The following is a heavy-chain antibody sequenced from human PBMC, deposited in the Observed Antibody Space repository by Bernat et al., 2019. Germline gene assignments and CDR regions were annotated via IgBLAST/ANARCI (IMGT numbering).Heavy chain of an antibody. CDR3: AKGGVTTAEFDY. J-gene: IGHJ4*02. CDR2: ISYHEIKK. Sequence: QVQLVESGGGVVQPGRSLTLSCAASGFTFSSYGMHWVRQAPGKGLEWVAFISYHEIKKYYADSVKGRFTISRDNSKNTLYLQMNSLRLEDTAVYYCAKGGVTTAEFDYWGQGSLVTVSS. CDR1: GFTFSSYG. V-gene: IGHV3-30*18. D-gene: IGHD3-22*01.